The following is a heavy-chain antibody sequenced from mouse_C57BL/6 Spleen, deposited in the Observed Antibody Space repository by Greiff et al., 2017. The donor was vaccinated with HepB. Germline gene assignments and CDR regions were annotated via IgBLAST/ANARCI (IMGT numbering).Heavy chain of an antibody. J-gene: IGHJ2*01. V-gene: IGHV7-3*01. CDR2: IRNKANGYTT. Sequence: EVMLVESGGGLVQPGGSLSLSCAASGFTFTDYYMSWVRQPPGKALEWLGFIRNKANGYTTEYSASVKGRFTISRDNSQSILYLQMNALRAEDSATYYCASMGLARGFDYWGQGTTLTVSS. CDR3: ASMGLARGFDY. CDR1: GFTFTDYY. D-gene: IGHD4-1*01.